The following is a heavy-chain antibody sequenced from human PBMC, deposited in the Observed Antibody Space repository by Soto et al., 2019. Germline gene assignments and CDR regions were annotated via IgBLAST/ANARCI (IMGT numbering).Heavy chain of an antibody. CDR1: GYSFTNYG. D-gene: IGHD6-19*01. CDR2: ISAYNGNT. Sequence: QDQLVQSGVEVKKPGASVKVSCKASGYSFTNYGITWVRQAPGQGFEWMGWISAYNGNTNYAQKFQGRVTMTTDASTGTAYLELRGLRSADTAVYYCARDRGVAPPVAGNTHYYYYMDVWGKGTTVTVSS. CDR3: ARDRGVAPPVAGNTHYYYYMDV. V-gene: IGHV1-18*01. J-gene: IGHJ6*03.